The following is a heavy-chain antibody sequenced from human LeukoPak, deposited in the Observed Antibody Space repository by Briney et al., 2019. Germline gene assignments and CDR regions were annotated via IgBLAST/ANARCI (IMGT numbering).Heavy chain of an antibody. CDR2: ISSSGSTI. J-gene: IGHJ3*02. D-gene: IGHD3-22*01. V-gene: IGHV3-48*04. Sequence: GGSLRLSCAASGFTFSSYSMSWIRQAPGKGLEWVSYISSSGSTIYYADSVKGRFTISRDNAKNSLYLQMNSLRAEDTAVYYCARDPGSSGYYDAFDIWGQGTMVTVSS. CDR3: ARDPGSSGYYDAFDI. CDR1: GFTFSSYS.